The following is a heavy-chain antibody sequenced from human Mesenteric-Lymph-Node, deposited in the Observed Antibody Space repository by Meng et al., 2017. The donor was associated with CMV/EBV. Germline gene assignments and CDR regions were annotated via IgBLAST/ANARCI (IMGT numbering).Heavy chain of an antibody. V-gene: IGHV3-30*04. Sequence: GGSLRLSCAASGFTFSSYTMHWVRQAPGKGLEWVAVISDVGSNKYYADSVKGRFTISRDNSENTLYLQMNSLRAEDTAVYYCASTTYYDFWSGYSDPDYWGQGTLVTVSS. J-gene: IGHJ4*02. CDR2: ISDVGSNK. D-gene: IGHD3-3*01. CDR1: GFTFSSYT. CDR3: ASTTYYDFWSGYSDPDY.